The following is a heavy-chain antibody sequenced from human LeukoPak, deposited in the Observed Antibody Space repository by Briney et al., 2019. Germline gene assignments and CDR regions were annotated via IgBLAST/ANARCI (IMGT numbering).Heavy chain of an antibody. CDR2: ISSSSSTI. CDR1: GFTFSSYS. V-gene: IGHV3-48*02. D-gene: IGHD1-1*01. J-gene: IGHJ5*02. Sequence: GGSLRLSCAASGFTFSSYSMNWVRQAPGKGLEWGSYISSSSSTIYYADSVKGRFTISRDNAKNSLYPQMNSLRDEDTAVYYCARVQTGTTNWFDPWGQGTLVTVSS. CDR3: ARVQTGTTNWFDP.